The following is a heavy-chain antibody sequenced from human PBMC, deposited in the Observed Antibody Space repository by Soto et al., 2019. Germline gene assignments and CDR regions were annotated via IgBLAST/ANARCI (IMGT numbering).Heavy chain of an antibody. Sequence: SETLSLTCAVYGGSFSGYYWSWIRQPPGKGLEWIGEINHSGSTNYNPSLKSRVTISVDTSKNQFSLKLSSVTAADTAVYYCGRDFKPTTGRTSGLYYYYYGMDVWGQGTRVTVSS. V-gene: IGHV4-34*01. D-gene: IGHD1-1*01. CDR2: INHSGST. CDR1: GGSFSGYY. CDR3: GRDFKPTTGRTSGLYYYYYGMDV. J-gene: IGHJ6*02.